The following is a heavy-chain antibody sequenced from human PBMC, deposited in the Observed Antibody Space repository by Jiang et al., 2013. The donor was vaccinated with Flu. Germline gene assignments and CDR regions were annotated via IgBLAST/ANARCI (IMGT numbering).Heavy chain of an antibody. D-gene: IGHD5-12*01. V-gene: IGHV6-1*01. CDR2: TYYRSKWYN. J-gene: IGHJ2*01. Sequence: QTLSLTCAISGDSVSSNSAAWNWIRQSPSRGLEWLGRTYYRSKWYNDYAVSVKSRITINPDTSKNQFSLQLNSVTPEDTAVYYCARDLLNSGYDRGDFDLWGLATLVTVSS. CDR1: GDSVSSNSAA. CDR3: ARDLLNSGYDRGDFDL.